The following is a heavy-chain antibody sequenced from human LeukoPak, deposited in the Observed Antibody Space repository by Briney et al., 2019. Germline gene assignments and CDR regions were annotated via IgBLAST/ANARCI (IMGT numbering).Heavy chain of an antibody. J-gene: IGHJ4*02. Sequence: ASVKVSCKVSGYTLTELSMHWVRQAHGKGLEWMGGFDPEDGETIYAQKFQGRVTMTEDTSTDTAYMELSSLRSEDTAVYYCATTPGGIAAAGIDYWGQGTLVTVSS. CDR3: ATTPGGIAAAGIDY. CDR2: FDPEDGET. V-gene: IGHV1-24*01. D-gene: IGHD6-13*01. CDR1: GYTLTELS.